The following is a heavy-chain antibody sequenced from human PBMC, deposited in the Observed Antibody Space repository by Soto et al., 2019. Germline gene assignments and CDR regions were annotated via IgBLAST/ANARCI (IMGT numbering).Heavy chain of an antibody. V-gene: IGHV1-46*01. J-gene: IGHJ4*02. CDR2: INPSGGST. Sequence: QVPLVQSGAEVKKPGASVKVSCKASGYTFTSYYMNWVRQAPGQRLEWMGIINPSGGSTSYEQTFQGGVTMTLDASTSTAYMELSSLSSEDTAGYYCDVASRSNFDSWGQGRLVAVSS. CDR3: DVASRSNFDS. D-gene: IGHD3-16*01. CDR1: GYTFTSYY.